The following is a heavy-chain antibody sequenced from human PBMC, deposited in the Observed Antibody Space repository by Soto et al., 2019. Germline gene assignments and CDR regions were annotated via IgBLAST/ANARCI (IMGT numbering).Heavy chain of an antibody. CDR2: FDPEDGET. D-gene: IGHD3-10*01. CDR3: ARESAGSGKNNWFDP. J-gene: IGHJ5*02. Sequence: ASVKVSCKVSGYTLTELSMHWVRQAPGKGLEWMGGFDPEDGETIYAQKFQGRVTMTEDTSTDTAYMQLNSVTAADTAVYYCARESAGSGKNNWFDPWGQGTLVTVSS. CDR1: GYTLTELS. V-gene: IGHV1-24*01.